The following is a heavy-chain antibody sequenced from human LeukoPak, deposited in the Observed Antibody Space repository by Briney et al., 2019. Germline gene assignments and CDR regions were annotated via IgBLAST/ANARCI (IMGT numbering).Heavy chain of an antibody. D-gene: IGHD2-2*01. J-gene: IGHJ6*04. CDR2: IYYSGST. Sequence: SETLSLTCTVSGGSISSGDYYWSRIRQPPGKGLEWIGYIYYSGSTYYNPSLKSRVTISVDTSKNQFSLKLSSVTAADTAVYYCARRHCSSTSCYMDVWGKGTTVTVSS. CDR3: ARRHCSSTSCYMDV. V-gene: IGHV4-30-4*08. CDR1: GGSISSGDYY.